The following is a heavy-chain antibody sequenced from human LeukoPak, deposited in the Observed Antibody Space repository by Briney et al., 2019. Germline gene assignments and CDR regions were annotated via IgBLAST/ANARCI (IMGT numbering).Heavy chain of an antibody. CDR3: ARHSPGASCSWDYSGIAI. Sequence: GESLQISCEGSGCSFTSYWIGWVRQVPGKGREWMGIIYPGDSNILYSSSFQGRMTISANKSISTVCRELSGLKASDIGIYYCARHSPGASCSWDYSGIAISGPGTTVPVS. V-gene: IGHV5-51*01. CDR2: IYPGDSNI. D-gene: IGHD2-15*01. CDR1: GCSFTSYW. J-gene: IGHJ6*02.